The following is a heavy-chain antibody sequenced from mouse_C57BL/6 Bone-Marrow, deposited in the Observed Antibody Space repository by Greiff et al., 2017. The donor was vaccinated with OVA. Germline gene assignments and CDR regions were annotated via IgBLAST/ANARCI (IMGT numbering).Heavy chain of an antibody. D-gene: IGHD1-1*01. CDR3: AREGTTVVPYAMDY. Sequence: EVKLMESEGGLVQPGSSMKLSCTASGFTFSDYYMAWVRQVPEKGLEWVANINYDGSSTYYLDSLKSRFIISRDNAKNILYLQMSSLKSEDTATYYCAREGTTVVPYAMDYWGQGTSVTVSS. CDR2: INYDGSST. J-gene: IGHJ4*01. CDR1: GFTFSDYY. V-gene: IGHV5-16*01.